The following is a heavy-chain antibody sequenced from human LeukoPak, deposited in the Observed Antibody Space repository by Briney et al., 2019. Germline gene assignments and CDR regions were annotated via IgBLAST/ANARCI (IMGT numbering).Heavy chain of an antibody. CDR3: ARLLQEGPTVFDY. V-gene: IGHV4-59*08. J-gene: IGHJ4*02. Sequence: PSETLSLTCTVSGDSISSYYWSWIRQPPGKGLEWIGYIYYSGSTNYNPSLKSRVTISIDTSKKYFSLKLSSVTAADTAVYYCARLLQEGPTVFDYWGQGTLVTVSS. CDR1: GDSISSYY. CDR2: IYYSGST.